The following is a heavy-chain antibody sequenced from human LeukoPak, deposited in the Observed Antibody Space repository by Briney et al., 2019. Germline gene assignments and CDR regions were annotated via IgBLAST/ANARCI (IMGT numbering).Heavy chain of an antibody. D-gene: IGHD6-13*01. V-gene: IGHV3-15*01. CDR3: TTDRIAAARQDY. CDR1: GFTFSNAW. CDR2: IKSKTDGGTT. Sequence: GGSLRLSCAASGFTFSNAWMSWVRQAPGKGLEWVGRIKSKTDGGTTDYAAPVKGRFTISGDDSKNTLYLQMNSLKTEDTAVYYCTTDRIAAARQDYWGQGTLVTVSS. J-gene: IGHJ4*02.